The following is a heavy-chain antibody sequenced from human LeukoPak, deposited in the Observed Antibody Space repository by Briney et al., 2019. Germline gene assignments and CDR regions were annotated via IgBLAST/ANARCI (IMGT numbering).Heavy chain of an antibody. J-gene: IGHJ4*02. CDR3: ARDRRGDMETYYFDY. V-gene: IGHV5-51*01. CDR2: IYPGDSDT. CDR1: GYSFANYW. Sequence: GESLKISCKGSGYSFANYWIGWVRQMPGKGLEWMGIIYPGDSDTRYSPSFQGQVTISADRSISTAYLQWSSLKASDTAMYYCARDRRGDMETYYFDYWGQGTLVTVSS. D-gene: IGHD2-15*01.